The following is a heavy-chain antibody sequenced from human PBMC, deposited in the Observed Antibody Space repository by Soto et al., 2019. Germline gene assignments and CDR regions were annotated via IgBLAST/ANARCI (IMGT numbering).Heavy chain of an antibody. Sequence: PGGSLRLSCAASGVTFCSYSMNWVRQAPGKGLEWVSSISSSSSYIYYADSVKGRFTISRDNAKNSLYLQMNSLRAEDTAVYYCAREVDDLIDYGGQEPLFTVSS. D-gene: IGHD1-1*01. V-gene: IGHV3-21*01. CDR1: GVTFCSYS. CDR3: AREVDDLIDY. J-gene: IGHJ4*02. CDR2: ISSSSSYI.